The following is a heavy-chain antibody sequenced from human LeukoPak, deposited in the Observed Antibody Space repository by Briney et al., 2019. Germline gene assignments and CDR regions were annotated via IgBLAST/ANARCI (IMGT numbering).Heavy chain of an antibody. V-gene: IGHV3-48*03. D-gene: IGHD3-16*01. CDR2: ISSSGRTI. CDR3: AREEDGGGDPIDY. J-gene: IGHJ4*02. Sequence: PGRSLRLSCAASGFTFRSYEMNWVRQAPGKGLEWGSYISSSGRTIYYADSVKGRFTIYRDNAKNSLYLQMNSLIAEDTAVYYCAREEDGGGDPIDYWGQGTLVTVYS. CDR1: GFTFRSYE.